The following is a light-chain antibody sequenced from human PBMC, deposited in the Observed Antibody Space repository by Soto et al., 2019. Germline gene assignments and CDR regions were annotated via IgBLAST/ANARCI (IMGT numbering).Light chain of an antibody. Sequence: ELVLTQSPGTLSLSPGEKATVSCRASQSVISNYLAWYQQKPGQAPRLLIYGASSRASGIPDRFSGSRSETDFNLTISRLEPEDFAVYYCQQYGKTTWTFGQGTKVEIK. V-gene: IGKV3-20*01. CDR1: QSVISNY. CDR2: GAS. J-gene: IGKJ1*01. CDR3: QQYGKTTWT.